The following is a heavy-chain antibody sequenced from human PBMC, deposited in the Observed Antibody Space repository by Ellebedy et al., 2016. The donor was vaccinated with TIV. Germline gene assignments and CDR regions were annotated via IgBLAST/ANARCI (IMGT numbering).Heavy chain of an antibody. V-gene: IGHV4-30-2*01. J-gene: IGHJ5*02. CDR1: GGSISSGSYS. CDR2: IYHSGST. Sequence: MPSETLSLTCAVYGGSISSGSYSWSWIRQPPGKGLEWIGYIYHSGSTYYNPSLKSRVTISVDRSKNQFSLKLSSVTAADTAVYYCARGVVVAAGSRWFDPWGQGTLVTVSS. CDR3: ARGVVVAAGSRWFDP. D-gene: IGHD2-15*01.